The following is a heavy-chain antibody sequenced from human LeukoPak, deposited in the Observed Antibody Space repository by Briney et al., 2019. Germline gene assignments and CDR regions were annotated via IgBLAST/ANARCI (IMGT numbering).Heavy chain of an antibody. CDR3: ATDQRGAGLGFRYGSGSYNGMDV. J-gene: IGHJ6*02. Sequence: GASVKVSCKVSGYTLTELSMHWVRQAPGKGLEWMGGFDPEDGETLYAQKFQGRVTMTEDTSTETAYMELSSLRSEDTAVYYCATDQRGAGLGFRYGSGSYNGMDVWGQGTTVTVSS. CDR1: GYTLTELS. D-gene: IGHD3-10*01. V-gene: IGHV1-24*01. CDR2: FDPEDGET.